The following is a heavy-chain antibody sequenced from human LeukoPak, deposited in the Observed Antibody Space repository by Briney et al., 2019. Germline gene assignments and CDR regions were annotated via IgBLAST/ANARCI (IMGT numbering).Heavy chain of an antibody. Sequence: PGGSLRLSCAASGFAFSSYEMTWVRQAPGKGLEWVSYINYSGSTMLYADSVKGRFTISRDNAKNSLYLQMNSLRAEDTALYYSTRGLDYWGQGPLVTVSS. CDR1: GFAFSSYE. J-gene: IGHJ4*02. V-gene: IGHV3-48*03. D-gene: IGHD3-22*01. CDR3: TRGLDY. CDR2: INYSGSTM.